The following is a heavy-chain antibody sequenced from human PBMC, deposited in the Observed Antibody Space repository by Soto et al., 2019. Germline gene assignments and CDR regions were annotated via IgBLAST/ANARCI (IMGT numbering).Heavy chain of an antibody. CDR2: IGPESGAA. Sequence: ASVKVSCKASGYTFTGHYIHWVRQAPEQGPEWMGEIGPESGAARYAQRFQGRVTMTRDMSITTVYMELNNLSPDDTAVYYCGRGRSGQIVVFYWGQGTLVTVSS. J-gene: IGHJ4*02. V-gene: IGHV1-2*02. D-gene: IGHD1-26*01. CDR3: GRGRSGQIVVFY. CDR1: GYTFTGHY.